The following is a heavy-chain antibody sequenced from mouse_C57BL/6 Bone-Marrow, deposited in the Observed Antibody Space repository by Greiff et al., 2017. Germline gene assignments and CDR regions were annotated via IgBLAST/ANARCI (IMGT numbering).Heavy chain of an antibody. V-gene: IGHV1-53*01. Sequence: VKLQQSGTELVKPGASVKLSCKASGYTFTSYWMNWVKQRPGQGLAWIGNINPSDGGTSYNEKFKSKATLTVDKSSSTAYMQLSSLTSADSAVYYCARREYYGSRDYWGQGTTLTVSS. CDR1: GYTFTSYW. J-gene: IGHJ2*01. CDR3: ARREYYGSRDY. CDR2: INPSDGGT. D-gene: IGHD1-1*01.